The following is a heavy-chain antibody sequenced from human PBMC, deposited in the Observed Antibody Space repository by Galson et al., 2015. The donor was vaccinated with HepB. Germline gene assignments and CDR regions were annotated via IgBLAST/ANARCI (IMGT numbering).Heavy chain of an antibody. CDR3: AREGSKPYCSSTSCYVSRGDY. Sequence: SLRLSCAASGFTFSSYAMSWVRQAPGKGLEWVSAISGSGGSTYYADSVKGRFTISRDNSKNTLYLQMNSLRAEDTAVYYCAREGSKPYCSSTSCYVSRGDYWGQGTLVTVSS. CDR1: GFTFSSYA. CDR2: ISGSGGST. J-gene: IGHJ4*02. D-gene: IGHD2-2*01. V-gene: IGHV3-23*01.